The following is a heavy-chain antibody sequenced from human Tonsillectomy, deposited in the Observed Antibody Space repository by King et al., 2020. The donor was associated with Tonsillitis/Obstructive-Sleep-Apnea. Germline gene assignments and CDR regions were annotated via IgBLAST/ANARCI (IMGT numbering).Heavy chain of an antibody. CDR1: GFTFSSYA. CDR3: AGGVVGVIPYYYYYMDV. V-gene: IGHV3-30*04. Sequence: VQLVESGGGVVQPGRSLRLSCAASGFTFSSYAMHWVRQAPGKGLEWVAVISYDGSNKYYADSVKGRFTISRDKSKNTLYLQMNSLRAEDTAVYYCAGGVVGVIPYYYYYMDVWGKGNTVTVSS. CDR2: ISYDGSNK. J-gene: IGHJ6*03. D-gene: IGHD3-10*01.